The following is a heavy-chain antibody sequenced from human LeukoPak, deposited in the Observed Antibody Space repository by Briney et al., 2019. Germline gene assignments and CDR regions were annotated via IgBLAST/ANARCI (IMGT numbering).Heavy chain of an antibody. V-gene: IGHV4-31*03. J-gene: IGHJ3*02. CDR2: IFYNGNT. Sequence: SETLSLTCTVSGGSISNDCYYWSWIRQHPGKGLEWIGYIFYNGNTYYNPSLKSRLTISGDTSENQFSLKLSSVTAADTAVYYCVRNFDSYNAFDIWGQGTMVTVSS. D-gene: IGHD3-22*01. CDR3: VRNFDSYNAFDI. CDR1: GGSISNDCYY.